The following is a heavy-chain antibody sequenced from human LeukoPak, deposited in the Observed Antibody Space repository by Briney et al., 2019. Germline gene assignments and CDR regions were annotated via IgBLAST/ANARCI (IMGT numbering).Heavy chain of an antibody. CDR1: GGSISSNSYY. V-gene: IGHV4-39*01. Sequence: SETLSLTCTVSGGSISSNSYYWGWIRQPPGKGLDWIGNIYYSGSTYYNPSLKSRVTISVDTSKNQFSLKLSSVTAADTAVYYCARGSQLLFDYYYYMDVWGKGTTVTVSS. CDR2: IYYSGST. D-gene: IGHD2-2*01. J-gene: IGHJ6*03. CDR3: ARGSQLLFDYYYYMDV.